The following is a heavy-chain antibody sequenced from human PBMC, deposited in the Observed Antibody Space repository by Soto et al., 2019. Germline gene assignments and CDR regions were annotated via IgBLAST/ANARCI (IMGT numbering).Heavy chain of an antibody. D-gene: IGHD3-10*01. CDR3: ARENYYGSGSYGWFDP. Sequence: PGGSLRLSCAASGFTFSSYGMHWVRQAPGKGLEWVAVIWYDGSNKYYADSVKGRFTISRDNSKNTLYLQMNSLRAEDTAVYYCARENYYGSGSYGWFDPWGQGT. V-gene: IGHV3-33*01. CDR1: GFTFSSYG. CDR2: IWYDGSNK. J-gene: IGHJ5*02.